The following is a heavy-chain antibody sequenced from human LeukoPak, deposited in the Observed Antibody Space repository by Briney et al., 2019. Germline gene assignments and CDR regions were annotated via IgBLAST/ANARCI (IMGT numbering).Heavy chain of an antibody. D-gene: IGHD3-10*01. J-gene: IGHJ4*02. CDR3: TRDDGSSCFSY. Sequence: RGSLRLSCAPSGFRFSNYWMDWVRQAPGEGLEWVGSTKPDGSQKYYVDSVKGRFTISRDNTKNSLYLQMNGLRAEDTAVYYCTRDDGSSCFSYWGQGTLVTVSS. CDR1: GFRFSNYW. CDR2: TKPDGSQK. V-gene: IGHV3-7*01.